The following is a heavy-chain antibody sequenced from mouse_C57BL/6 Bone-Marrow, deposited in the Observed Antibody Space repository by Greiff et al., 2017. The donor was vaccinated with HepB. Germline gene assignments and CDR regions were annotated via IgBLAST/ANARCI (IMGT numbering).Heavy chain of an antibody. D-gene: IGHD1-1*02. CDR1: GYAFSSYW. V-gene: IGHV1-80*01. CDR2: IYPGAGDT. Sequence: VQGVESGAELVKPGASVKISCKASGYAFSSYWMNWVKQRPGKGLEWIGQIYPGAGDTNYNGKFKGKATLTADKSSSTAYMQLSSLTSEDSAVYFCARMVRGAAYWGQGTLVTVSA. J-gene: IGHJ3*01. CDR3: ARMVRGAAY.